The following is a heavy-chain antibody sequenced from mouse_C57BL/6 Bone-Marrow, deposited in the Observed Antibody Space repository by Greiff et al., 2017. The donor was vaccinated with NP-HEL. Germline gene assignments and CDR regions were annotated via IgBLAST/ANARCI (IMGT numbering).Heavy chain of an antibody. J-gene: IGHJ2*01. CDR1: GYTFTSYW. CDR3: ARPLYYGSSYYFDY. D-gene: IGHD1-1*01. Sequence: QVQLQQPGAELVRPGSSVKLSCKASGYTFTSYWMDWVKQRPGQGLEWIGNIYPSDSETHYNQKFKDKATLTVDKSSSTAYMQLSSLTSEDSAVYYCARPLYYGSSYYFDYWGQGTTLTVSS. CDR2: IYPSDSET. V-gene: IGHV1-61*01.